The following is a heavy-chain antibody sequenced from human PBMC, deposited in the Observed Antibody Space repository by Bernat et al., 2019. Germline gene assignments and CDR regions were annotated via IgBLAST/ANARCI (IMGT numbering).Heavy chain of an antibody. CDR2: IWYDGSNK. CDR3: ASGAQGSGWEYYYYYGMDV. D-gene: IGHD6-19*01. J-gene: IGHJ6*02. Sequence: QVQLVESGGGVVQPGRSLRLSCAASGFTFSSYAMHWVRQAPGKGLEWVAVIWYDGSNKYYADSVKGRFTISRDNSKNTLYLQMNSLRAEDTAVYYCASGAQGSGWEYYYYYGMDVWGQGTTVTVSS. V-gene: IGHV3-30*07. CDR1: GFTFSSYA.